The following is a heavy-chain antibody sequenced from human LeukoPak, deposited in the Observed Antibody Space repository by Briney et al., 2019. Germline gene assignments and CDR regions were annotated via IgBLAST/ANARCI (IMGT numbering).Heavy chain of an antibody. J-gene: IGHJ3*02. CDR3: ARGGSYLSAFDI. CDR1: GYTFTAYG. V-gene: IGHV1-18*01. D-gene: IGHD1-26*01. CDR2: ISTYSDNA. Sequence: GASVKVSCKASGYTFTAYGFTWVRQAPGQGLEWMGWISTYSDNANYAQNLQGRVTMTTDTSTTTAYMELRSLRSDDTAVYYCARGGSYLSAFDIWGQGTMVTVSS.